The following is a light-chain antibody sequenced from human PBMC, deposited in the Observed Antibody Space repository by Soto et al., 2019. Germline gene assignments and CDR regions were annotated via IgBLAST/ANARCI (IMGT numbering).Light chain of an antibody. J-gene: IGLJ1*01. Sequence: QSSLTQPPSASGSPGQTVTISCTGTSSDVGGYDYVSWYQQHPGEAPKLIIYEVTKRPSGVPDRFSGSKSGNTASLTVSGLQAEDEADYHCRSYAGGKNFYVFGTGNKVTVL. CDR1: SSDVGGYDY. CDR2: EVT. V-gene: IGLV2-8*01. CDR3: RSYAGGKNFYV.